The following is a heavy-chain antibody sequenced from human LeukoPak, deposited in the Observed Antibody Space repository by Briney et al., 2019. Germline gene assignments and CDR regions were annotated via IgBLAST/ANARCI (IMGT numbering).Heavy chain of an antibody. J-gene: IGHJ4*02. Sequence: GASVKVSCKASGYTFTSYGISWVRQAPGQGLEWMGWISAYNGNTNYAQKLQGRVTMTTDTSTSTAYMELRSLRSDDTAVYYCARANWRGLSITQWLVRYYFDYWGQGTLVTVSS. CDR2: ISAYNGNT. CDR3: ARANWRGLSITQWLVRYYFDY. D-gene: IGHD6-19*01. V-gene: IGHV1-18*01. CDR1: GYTFTSYG.